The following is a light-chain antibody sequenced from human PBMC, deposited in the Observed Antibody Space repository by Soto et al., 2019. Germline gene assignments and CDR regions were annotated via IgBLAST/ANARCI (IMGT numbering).Light chain of an antibody. CDR3: SSYTSSSTFYV. V-gene: IGLV2-14*01. J-gene: IGLJ1*01. CDR1: SSDVGGYNY. CDR2: DVS. Sequence: QSVLTQPASVSGSPGQSITISCTRTSSDVGGYNYVSWYQKHPGKAPKLMIYDVSNRPSGVSNRFSGSKSGNTASLTISGLQAEDEADYYCSSYTSSSTFYVFGTGTKVTVL.